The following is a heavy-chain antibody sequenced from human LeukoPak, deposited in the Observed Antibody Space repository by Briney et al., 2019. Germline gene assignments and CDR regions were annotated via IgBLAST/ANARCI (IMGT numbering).Heavy chain of an antibody. D-gene: IGHD3-16*02. Sequence: GRSLRLSCAASGFTFSSYWMHWVRQAPGKGLVWVSRINSDGSSTSYADSVKGRFTISRDNAKNSLYLQMNSLRAEDTAVYYCARDSLPYDYVWGSYRFFDPWGQGTLVTVSS. CDR2: INSDGSST. J-gene: IGHJ5*02. V-gene: IGHV3-74*01. CDR3: ARDSLPYDYVWGSYRFFDP. CDR1: GFTFSSYW.